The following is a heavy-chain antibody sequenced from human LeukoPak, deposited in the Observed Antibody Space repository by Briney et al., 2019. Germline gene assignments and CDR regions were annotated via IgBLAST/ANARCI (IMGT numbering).Heavy chain of an antibody. V-gene: IGHV3-9*01. CDR3: AEDKDSSGWYLYYFDY. CDR1: GFTFDDYA. Sequence: GGSLRLSCAASGFTFDDYAMHWVRQAPGKGLEGVSSISWNSGSIGYADSVKGRFTISRDNAKNSLYLQMNSLRAEDTALYYCAEDKDSSGWYLYYFDYWGQGTLVTVSS. J-gene: IGHJ4*02. D-gene: IGHD6-19*01. CDR2: ISWNSGSI.